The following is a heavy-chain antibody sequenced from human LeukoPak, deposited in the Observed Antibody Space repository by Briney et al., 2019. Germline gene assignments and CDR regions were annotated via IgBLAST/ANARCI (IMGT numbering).Heavy chain of an antibody. D-gene: IGHD2-8*01. CDR1: GFTLSRFG. CDR3: ASVFNGM. Sequence: GGSLRLSCGVSGFTLSRFGVQWGRQARGKGLEWVSFISNDGNKRNYGDCVQGRFTSSGDHSKNTVDLQVHSRRLEGTAVYYCASVFNGMWGQGTLVPLSS. V-gene: IGHV3-30*05. CDR2: ISNDGNKR. J-gene: IGHJ1*01.